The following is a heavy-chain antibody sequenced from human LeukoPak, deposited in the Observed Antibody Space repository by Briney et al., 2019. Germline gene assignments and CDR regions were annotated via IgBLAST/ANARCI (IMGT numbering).Heavy chain of an antibody. CDR3: ARDMITFGGVIGINWFDP. V-gene: IGHV1-3*01. Sequence: ASVKVSFKASGYTFTSYAMHWVRQAPGQSLEWMGWINAGNGNTKYSQKFQGRVTITRDTSASTAYMDLSSLRSEDTAVYYCARDMITFGGVIGINWFDPWGQGTLVTVSS. CDR2: INAGNGNT. J-gene: IGHJ5*02. CDR1: GYTFTSYA. D-gene: IGHD3-16*02.